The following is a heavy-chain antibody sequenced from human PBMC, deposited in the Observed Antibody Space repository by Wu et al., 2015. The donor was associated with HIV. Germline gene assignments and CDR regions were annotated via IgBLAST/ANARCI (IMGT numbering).Heavy chain of an antibody. V-gene: IGHV1-69*12. J-gene: IGHJ3*02. D-gene: IGHD5-24*01. CDR1: GDTFSNYA. CDR2: ILPIYGTT. Sequence: QVHLVQSGAEVKKPGSSVKVSCKASGDTFSNYAINWVRQAPGQGLEWMGDILPIYGTTHYAQKFQGRVTISADESTTTAYIEVRRLRSEDTAVYYCARGEMATIKALGAFDIWGQGTMVTVSS. CDR3: ARGEMATIKALGAFDI.